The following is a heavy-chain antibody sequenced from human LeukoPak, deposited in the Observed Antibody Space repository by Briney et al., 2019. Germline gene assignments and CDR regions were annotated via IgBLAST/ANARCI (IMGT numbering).Heavy chain of an antibody. CDR1: GFTFSNHR. D-gene: IGHD3-22*01. CDR2: LNSDGSDT. Sequence: GGPLRLSCAASGFTFSNHRMDWVRQAPGKGLVWVSRLNSDGSDTIYADSVKGRFTISRDNAKNTLYLQMDSLRAEDTAVYYCARRGDSSGYYVSWGQGTLVTVSS. CDR3: ARRGDSSGYYVS. J-gene: IGHJ5*02. V-gene: IGHV3-74*01.